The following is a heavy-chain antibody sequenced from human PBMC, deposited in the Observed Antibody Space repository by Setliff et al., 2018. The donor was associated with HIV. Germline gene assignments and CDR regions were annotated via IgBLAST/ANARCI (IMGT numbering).Heavy chain of an antibody. J-gene: IGHJ6*03. V-gene: IGHV1-2*06. D-gene: IGHD3-9*01. CDR2: INPSIGST. Sequence: GASVKVSCKASGYTLTGYYIHWVRQAPGQGLQWMGRINPSIGSTNYAQNFQGRATMTRDTSVNTAFMELSNLRSDDTAVYYCARDYRTTDILSSGYMDVWGKGTTVTVSS. CDR1: GYTLTGYY. CDR3: ARDYRTTDILSSGYMDV.